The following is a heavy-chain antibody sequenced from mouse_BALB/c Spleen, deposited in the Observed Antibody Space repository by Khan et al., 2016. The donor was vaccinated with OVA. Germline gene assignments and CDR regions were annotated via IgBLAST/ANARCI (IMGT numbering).Heavy chain of an antibody. CDR3: ARRRNYYGSLDY. CDR1: GFPINASS. CDR2: IDPANGHT. D-gene: IGHD1-1*01. V-gene: IGHV14-3*02. J-gene: IGHJ2*01. Sequence: VQLQQSGAELVKPGASVKLSCPASGFPINASSLHWVKQRPDQGLEWIGRIDPANGHTKYDPKFQGQSTITADTSSNTAYLHLIRLTYEDTAVYYCARRRNYYGSLDYWGQGTTLTVSS.